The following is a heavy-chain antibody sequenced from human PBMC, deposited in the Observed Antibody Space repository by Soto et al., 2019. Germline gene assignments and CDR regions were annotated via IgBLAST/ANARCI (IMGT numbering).Heavy chain of an antibody. CDR2: IYYSGST. J-gene: IGHJ4*02. Sequence: QVQLQESGPGLVKPSQTLSLTFTGSGGSVSSGDYYWSWIRQPPGKGLEWIGYIYYSGSTYYNPSLKSRVTISVDTSKNQFSLKLSSVTAADTAVYYCAVSIGARYFDYWGQGTLVTVSS. V-gene: IGHV4-30-4*01. CDR1: GGSVSSGDYY. D-gene: IGHD6-6*01. CDR3: AVSIGARYFDY.